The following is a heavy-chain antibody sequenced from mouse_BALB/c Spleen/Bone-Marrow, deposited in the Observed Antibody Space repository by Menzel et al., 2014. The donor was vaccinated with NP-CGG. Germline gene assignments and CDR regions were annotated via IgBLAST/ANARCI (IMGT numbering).Heavy chain of an antibody. CDR3: ARPDYYGYLNY. Sequence: EVQGVESGGGLVQPGGSLKFSCAASGFDFSRYWMSWVRQAPGKGLEWIGEINPDSRTINYSPSLKDKFIISRDNAKNTLCLRLNKVRSEDTALYYCARPDYYGYLNYWGQGTTLTVSS. J-gene: IGHJ2*01. CDR2: INPDSRTI. CDR1: GFDFSRYW. V-gene: IGHV4-1*02. D-gene: IGHD1-1*01.